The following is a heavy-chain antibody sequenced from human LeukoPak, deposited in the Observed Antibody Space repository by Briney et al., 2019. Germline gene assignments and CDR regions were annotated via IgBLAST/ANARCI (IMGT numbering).Heavy chain of an antibody. Sequence: PSETRSLTCTVSGGSVSSSSYYWGWIRQPPGKGLEWIGNIYYTGSTYYNPSLKSRVTISVDTSKNQFSLKLSSVTAADTAVYYCARVLRDTAMVGDWGQGTLVTVSS. D-gene: IGHD5-18*01. CDR1: GGSVSSSSYY. CDR3: ARVLRDTAMVGD. J-gene: IGHJ4*02. V-gene: IGHV4-39*07. CDR2: IYYTGST.